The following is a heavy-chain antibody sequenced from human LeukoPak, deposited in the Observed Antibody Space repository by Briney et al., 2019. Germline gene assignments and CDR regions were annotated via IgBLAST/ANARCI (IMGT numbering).Heavy chain of an antibody. CDR1: GFTFSSYS. CDR2: ISSSSSYI. CDR3: ASGVGVTSDYFDY. V-gene: IGHV3-21*01. J-gene: IGHJ4*02. D-gene: IGHD3-3*01. Sequence: GGSLRLSCAASGFTFSSYSMNWVRQAPGKGLEWVSSISSSSSYIYYADSVKGRFTISRDNAKNSLYLQMNTLRAEDTAVYYCASGVGVTSDYFDYWGQGTLVTVSS.